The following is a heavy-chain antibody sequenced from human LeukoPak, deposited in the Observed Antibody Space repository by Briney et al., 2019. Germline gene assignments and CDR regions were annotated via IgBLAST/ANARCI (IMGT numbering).Heavy chain of an antibody. CDR1: GYTFTSYG. Sequence: ASVKVSCKASGYTFTSYGISWVRQAPGQGLEWMGWISACNGKTNYAQKLQGRVTMTTDTSTSTAYMELRSLRSDDTAVYYCARSFYYDSSGYYPNFDYWGQGTLVTVSS. CDR2: ISACNGKT. D-gene: IGHD3-22*01. CDR3: ARSFYYDSSGYYPNFDY. J-gene: IGHJ4*02. V-gene: IGHV1-18*01.